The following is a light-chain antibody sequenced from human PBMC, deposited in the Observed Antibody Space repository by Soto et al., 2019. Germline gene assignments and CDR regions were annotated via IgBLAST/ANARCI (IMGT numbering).Light chain of an antibody. CDR2: EVT. CDR1: NSDVGGYNF. CDR3: SSYTSSSTWV. J-gene: IGLJ3*02. V-gene: IGLV2-14*01. Sequence: QSVLTQPASVSGSPGQSITISCTGTNSDVGGYNFVSWYQQHPGKGPKVMIYEVTNRPSGVSNLFSGSKSGNTASLTISGLQAEDEADYYCSSYTSSSTWVFGGGTKLTVL.